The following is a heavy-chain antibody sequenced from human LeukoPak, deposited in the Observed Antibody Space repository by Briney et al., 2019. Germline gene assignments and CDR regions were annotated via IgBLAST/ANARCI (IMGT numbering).Heavy chain of an antibody. Sequence: GGSLRLSCAASGFTFSISAMHWVRQASGRGLEWVAVISFDGSNKYYADSVKGRFTVSRDNSKSTLFLQMSTLRAEDTAVYYCATLTGTTGSDDYWGQGTLVTVSS. CDR1: GFTFSISA. J-gene: IGHJ4*02. D-gene: IGHD1-20*01. CDR3: ATLTGTTGSDDY. CDR2: ISFDGSNK. V-gene: IGHV3-30*04.